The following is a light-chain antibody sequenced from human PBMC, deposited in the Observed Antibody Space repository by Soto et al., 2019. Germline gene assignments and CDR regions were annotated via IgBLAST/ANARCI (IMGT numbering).Light chain of an antibody. CDR3: CSYAGSSTLYV. J-gene: IGLJ1*01. V-gene: IGLV2-23*01. Sequence: QSVLTQPASVSGSPGQSITISCTGTSSDVGSYNLVSWYQQHPGKAPKLMIYEGSKRPSGVSNRFSGSKSGNTASLTISGLQAEHAADYYCCSYAGSSTLYVFGTGTKATVL. CDR2: EGS. CDR1: SSDVGSYNL.